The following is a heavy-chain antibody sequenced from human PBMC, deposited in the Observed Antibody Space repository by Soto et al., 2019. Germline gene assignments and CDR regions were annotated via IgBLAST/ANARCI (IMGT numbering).Heavy chain of an antibody. CDR3: HRDLYSFPTRRSSDL. CDR1: GGSISSGGYS. V-gene: IGHV4-30-2*01. Sequence: SETLSLTCAVSGGSISSGGYSWSWIRQPPGKGLGWIGYIYHSGSTYYNPSLKSRVTISVDRSKNQFSLKLSSVTAAVTAGYGDHRDLYSFPTRRSSDL. CDR2: IYHSGST. J-gene: IGHJ2*01. D-gene: IGHD2-2*02.